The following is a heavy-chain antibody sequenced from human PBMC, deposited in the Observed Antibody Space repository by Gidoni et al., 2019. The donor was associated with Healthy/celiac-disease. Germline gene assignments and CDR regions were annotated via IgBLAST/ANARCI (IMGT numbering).Heavy chain of an antibody. CDR2: ISYDGSNK. V-gene: IGHV3-30*18. Sequence: QVQLVESGGGVVQPGRSLRLSCAASGFTFSSYGMHWVRQAPGKGLEWVAVISYDGSNKYYADSVKGRFTISRDNSKNTLDLQMNSLRAEDTAVYYCAKDRNTIYFDYWGQGTLVTVSS. J-gene: IGHJ4*02. D-gene: IGHD3-3*01. CDR3: AKDRNTIYFDY. CDR1: GFTFSSYG.